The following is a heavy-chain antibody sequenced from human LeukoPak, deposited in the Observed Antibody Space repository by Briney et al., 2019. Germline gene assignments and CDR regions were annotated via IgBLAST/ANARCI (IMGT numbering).Heavy chain of an antibody. CDR3: ARSGYCSSTSCYRSLWFDP. J-gene: IGHJ5*02. CDR1: GGSISSYY. V-gene: IGHV4-59*01. Sequence: SETLSLTCTVSGGSISSYYWSWIRQPPGKGLEWIGYIYYSGSTNYNPSLKSRVTTSVDTSKNQFSLKVSSVTAADTAVYYCARSGYCSSTSCYRSLWFDPWGQGTLVTVSS. CDR2: IYYSGST. D-gene: IGHD2-2*02.